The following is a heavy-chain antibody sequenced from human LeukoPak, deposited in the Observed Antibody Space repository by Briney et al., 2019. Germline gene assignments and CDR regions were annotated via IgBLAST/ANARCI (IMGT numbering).Heavy chain of an antibody. CDR1: GYTFIGYH. D-gene: IGHD2-8*01. CDR3: ARLPRVHFDS. Sequence: GASVKVSCKASGYTFIGYHIHWVRQAPGQGLEWMGWINPNRGGTNLAQKFQGRVIMTRDTSISTAYMKVTRLRSDDTAIYYCARLPRVHFDSWGQGTLVTVSS. V-gene: IGHV1-2*02. CDR2: INPNRGGT. J-gene: IGHJ4*02.